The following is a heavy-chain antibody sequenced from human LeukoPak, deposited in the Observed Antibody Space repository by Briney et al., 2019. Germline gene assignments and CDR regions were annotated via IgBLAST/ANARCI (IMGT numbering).Heavy chain of an antibody. J-gene: IGHJ6*04. D-gene: IGHD6-19*01. Sequence: PGRSLRLSSAASGFTFSSYAMHWVRQAPGKGLEWVAVISYDGSNKYYADSVKGRFTISRDNSKNTLYLQMNSLRAEDTAVYYCARDRGAVPGPYGMDVWGKGTTVTVSS. CDR1: GFTFSSYA. CDR3: ARDRGAVPGPYGMDV. V-gene: IGHV3-30*04. CDR2: ISYDGSNK.